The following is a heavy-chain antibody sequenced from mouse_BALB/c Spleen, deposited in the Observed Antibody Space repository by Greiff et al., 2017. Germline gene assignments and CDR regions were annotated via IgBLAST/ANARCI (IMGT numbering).Heavy chain of an antibody. Sequence: VQRVESGPGLVQPSQSLSITCTVSGFSLTSYGVHWVRQSPGKGLEWLGVIWSGGSTDYNAAFISRLSISKDNSKSQVFFKMNSLQADDTAIYYCARIGGYNPFAYWGQGTLVTVSA. D-gene: IGHD2-14*01. V-gene: IGHV2-4-1*01. J-gene: IGHJ3*01. CDR3: ARIGGYNPFAY. CDR1: GFSLTSYG. CDR2: IWSGGST.